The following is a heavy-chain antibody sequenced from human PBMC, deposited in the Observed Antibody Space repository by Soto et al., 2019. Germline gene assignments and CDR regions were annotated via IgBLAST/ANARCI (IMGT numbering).Heavy chain of an antibody. V-gene: IGHV1-8*01. CDR3: ARGASPFSSGWPE. D-gene: IGHD6-19*01. CDR2: MNPNSGDT. CDR1: GDTFTSYD. Sequence: ASVKVSCKASGDTFTSYDINWVRHATGQGLEWMGWMNPNSGDTGYAQKFPGRVTMTRNPSISTAYMELSSLRSEDTAVYYCARGASPFSSGWPEWGQGTLVTVSS. J-gene: IGHJ4*02.